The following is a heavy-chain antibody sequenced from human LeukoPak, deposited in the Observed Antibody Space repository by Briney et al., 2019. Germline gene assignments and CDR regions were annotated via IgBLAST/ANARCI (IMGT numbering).Heavy chain of an antibody. CDR2: IYYSGST. D-gene: IGHD2-2*02. Sequence: NPSETLSLTCTVSGGPISSYYWSWIRQPPGKGLEWIGYIYYSGSTNYNPSLKSRVTISVDTSKTQFSLKLSSVTAADTAVYYCARFLRVVVVPAAILYNWFDPWGQGTLVTVSS. J-gene: IGHJ5*02. CDR1: GGPISSYY. V-gene: IGHV4-59*01. CDR3: ARFLRVVVVPAAILYNWFDP.